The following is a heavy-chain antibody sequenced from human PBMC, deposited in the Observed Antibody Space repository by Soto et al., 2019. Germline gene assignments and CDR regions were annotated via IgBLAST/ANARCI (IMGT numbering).Heavy chain of an antibody. D-gene: IGHD1-20*01. CDR3: AKYNNYWDEDY. V-gene: IGHV3-23*01. CDR2: ISGRGDGT. CDR1: GFTFDTYA. Sequence: EVQLLEPGGGLVQPGGSLTLSCAASGFTFDTYAMTWVRQAPGKGLEWVSAISGRGDGTYYADSVKGRFTISRDNSKNTVFLQMNSLRAEDTALYYCAKYNNYWDEDYWGQGTLVTVSS. J-gene: IGHJ4*02.